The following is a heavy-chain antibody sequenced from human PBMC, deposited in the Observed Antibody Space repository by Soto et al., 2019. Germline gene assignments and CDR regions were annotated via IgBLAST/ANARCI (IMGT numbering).Heavy chain of an antibody. CDR2: ISGSGGGT. Sequence: GGSLRLSCAASGFTFSSYAVSWVRQAPGKGLEWVSLISGSGGGTYYADSVKGRFTISRDNSKNTLYLQMNSLRAEDTAVYYCASRGIYGDFDYWGQGTLVTVSS. V-gene: IGHV3-23*01. J-gene: IGHJ4*02. CDR1: GFTFSSYA. CDR3: ASRGIYGDFDY. D-gene: IGHD3-10*01.